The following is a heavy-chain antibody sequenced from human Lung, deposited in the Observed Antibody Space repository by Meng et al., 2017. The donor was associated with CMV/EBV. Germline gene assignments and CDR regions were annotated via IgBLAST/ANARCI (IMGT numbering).Heavy chain of an antibody. D-gene: IGHD3-10*02. CDR3: ARARDRSVPGRFDP. CDR2: IKQDGSEK. V-gene: IGHV3-7*03. J-gene: IGHJ5*02. CDR1: GFTFSSYW. Sequence: GESXKISCAASGFTFSSYWMSWVRQAPGKGLEWVANIKQDGSEKYYVDSVKGRFTISRDNAENSLYLQMNSLRVEDTAVYYCARARDRSVPGRFDPWGQGTLVTVSS.